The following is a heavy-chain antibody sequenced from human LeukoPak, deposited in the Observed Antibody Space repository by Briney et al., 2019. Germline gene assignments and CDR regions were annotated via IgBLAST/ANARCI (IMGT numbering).Heavy chain of an antibody. CDR2: INPDSGYT. Sequence: ASVKVSCKTSGYTFTDYYIHWVRQAPGQGLEWMGWINPDSGYTNYAQKLQGRVTMTTDTSTSTAYMELRSLRSDDTAVYYCASRYSGSPDAFDIWGQGTMVTVSS. CDR1: GYTFTDYY. J-gene: IGHJ3*02. D-gene: IGHD1-26*01. CDR3: ASRYSGSPDAFDI. V-gene: IGHV1-18*04.